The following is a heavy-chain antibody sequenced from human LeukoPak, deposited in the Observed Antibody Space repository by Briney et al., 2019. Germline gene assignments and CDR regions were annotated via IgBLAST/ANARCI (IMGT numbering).Heavy chain of an antibody. D-gene: IGHD1-1*01. Sequence: PGGSLRLSCAASGMTFSSHWMSWVRQAPGKGLEWVANIKSDGSEKYYLDSVKGRFTISRDNAKNSLYLQMNSLRAEDSAVYYCARYCTFRTCSGTKFDSWGQGNLVTVSS. V-gene: IGHV3-7*01. CDR1: GMTFSSHW. CDR3: ARYCTFRTCSGTKFDS. J-gene: IGHJ4*02. CDR2: IKSDGSEK.